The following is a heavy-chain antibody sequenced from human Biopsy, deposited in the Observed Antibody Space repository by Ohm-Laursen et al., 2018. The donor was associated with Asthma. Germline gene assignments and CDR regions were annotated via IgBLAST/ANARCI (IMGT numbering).Heavy chain of an antibody. CDR1: GASITSSAYY. Sequence: SETLSLTCTASGASITSSAYYWGWIRQPPGKGMEWIGSMYHSGSPYYHPSLKSRATISVDTSKNQLSLKMSSVTAADTAVYFCVRHQYSSSWSTFDYWGQGALVTVSS. CDR2: MYHSGSP. D-gene: IGHD3-22*01. J-gene: IGHJ4*02. CDR3: VRHQYSSSWSTFDY. V-gene: IGHV4-39*01.